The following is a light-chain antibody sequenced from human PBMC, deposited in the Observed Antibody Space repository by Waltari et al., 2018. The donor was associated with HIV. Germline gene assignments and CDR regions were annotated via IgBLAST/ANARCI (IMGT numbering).Light chain of an antibody. CDR2: DNS. CDR3: QSYDNSLSNVV. V-gene: IGLV1-40*01. Sequence: QSVLTQPPSVSGAPGQRVTISCTGSNANIGAGYDAHWYQQLPGSAPKLLMFDNSKRPSVVPVRFSGSKSGTSASLVITGLQAADEAVYYCQSYDNSLSNVVFGGGTKLIVL. J-gene: IGLJ2*01. CDR1: NANIGAGYD.